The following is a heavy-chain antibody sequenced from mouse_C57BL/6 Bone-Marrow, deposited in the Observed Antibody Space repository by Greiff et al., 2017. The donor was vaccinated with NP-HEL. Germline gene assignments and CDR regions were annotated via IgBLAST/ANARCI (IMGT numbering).Heavy chain of an antibody. Sequence: EVQLQQSGAELVKPGASVKLSCTASGFNIKDYYMHWVKQRTEQGLEWIGRIDPEAGETKYAPKFQGKATITADTSSNTAYLQLSSLTSEDTAVYYCASGRITTVVADYAMDYWGQGTSVTVSA. CDR2: IDPEAGET. J-gene: IGHJ4*01. CDR1: GFNIKDYY. D-gene: IGHD1-1*01. V-gene: IGHV14-2*01. CDR3: ASGRITTVVADYAMDY.